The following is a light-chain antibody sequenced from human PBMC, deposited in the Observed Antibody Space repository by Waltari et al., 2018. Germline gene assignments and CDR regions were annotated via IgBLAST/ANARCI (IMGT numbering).Light chain of an antibody. Sequence: EIVLTQSPGTLSLSPGDRATPSRRASQSVSSSYLAWYQQKPGQAPRVLIHGASNRATGIPDRFSGSGSGTDFTLTISRLEPEDFAVYYCQQYGSSPWTFGQGTKVEIK. CDR1: QSVSSSY. CDR2: GAS. V-gene: IGKV3-20*01. J-gene: IGKJ1*01. CDR3: QQYGSSPWT.